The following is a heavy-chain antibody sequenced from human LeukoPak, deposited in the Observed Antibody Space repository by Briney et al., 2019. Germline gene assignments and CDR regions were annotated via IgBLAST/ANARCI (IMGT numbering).Heavy chain of an antibody. CDR2: ISGSGGST. J-gene: IGHJ4*02. V-gene: IGHV3-23*01. CDR1: GFTFSRYA. D-gene: IGHD2-2*01. CDR3: AKSSSTSWYLYYFDY. Sequence: GGSLRLSCAASGFTFSRYAMSWVRQAPGKGLEWVSAISGSGGSTYYADSVKGRFTISRDNSKNTLYLQMNSLRAEDTAVYYCAKSSSTSWYLYYFDYWGQGTLVTVSS.